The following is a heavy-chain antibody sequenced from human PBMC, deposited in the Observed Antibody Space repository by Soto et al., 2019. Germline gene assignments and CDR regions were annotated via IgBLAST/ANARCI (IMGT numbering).Heavy chain of an antibody. D-gene: IGHD3-3*01. Sequence: AVKVSCKASGYTFTGYYMHWVRQAPGQGLEWMGWINPNSGGTNYAQKFQGRVTMTRDTSISTAYMELSRLRSDDTAVYYCARVRYYDFWSGYYNGRSPFDIWGQGTMVTVSS. CDR2: INPNSGGT. CDR1: GYTFTGYY. CDR3: ARVRYYDFWSGYYNGRSPFDI. J-gene: IGHJ3*02. V-gene: IGHV1-2*02.